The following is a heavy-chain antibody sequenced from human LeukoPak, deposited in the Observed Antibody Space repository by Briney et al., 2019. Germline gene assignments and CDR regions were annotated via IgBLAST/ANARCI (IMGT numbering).Heavy chain of an antibody. Sequence: PSETLSLTCAVYGGSFSGYYWSWIRQPPGKGLEWIGEINHSGSTNYNPSLKSRVTISVDTSKNQFFLKLSSVTAADTAVYYCARGRMGVRGVIIPGAFDIWGQGTMVTVSS. V-gene: IGHV4-34*01. CDR3: ARGRMGVRGVIIPGAFDI. CDR2: INHSGST. J-gene: IGHJ3*02. D-gene: IGHD3-10*01. CDR1: GGSFSGYY.